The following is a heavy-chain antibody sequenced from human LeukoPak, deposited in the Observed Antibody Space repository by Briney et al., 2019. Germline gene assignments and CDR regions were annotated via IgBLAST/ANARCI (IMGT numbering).Heavy chain of an antibody. V-gene: IGHV1-69*13. Sequence: SVKVSCKASGGTFSSYAISWVRQAPGQGLEWMGGIIPIFGTANYAQKFQGRVTITADESTSTAYMELSSLRSEDTAVYYCARARRGYSSSSDYWGQGTLVTVSS. CDR2: IIPIFGTA. CDR3: ARARRGYSSSSDY. J-gene: IGHJ4*02. CDR1: GGTFSSYA. D-gene: IGHD6-6*01.